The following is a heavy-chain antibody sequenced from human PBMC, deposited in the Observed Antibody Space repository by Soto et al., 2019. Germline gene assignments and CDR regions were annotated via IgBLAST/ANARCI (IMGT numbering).Heavy chain of an antibody. V-gene: IGHV1-2*02. J-gene: IGHJ3*02. CDR1: GYSFTGYY. D-gene: IGHD5-18*01. Sequence: XSVKGSCTASGYSFTGYYMHWVRQATGQGLEWMGWINPNSGGTNYAQKFQGRVTMTRDTSISTAYMELSRLRSDDTAVYYCAREGYSYGLPDAFDIWGQGTMVIVSS. CDR2: INPNSGGT. CDR3: AREGYSYGLPDAFDI.